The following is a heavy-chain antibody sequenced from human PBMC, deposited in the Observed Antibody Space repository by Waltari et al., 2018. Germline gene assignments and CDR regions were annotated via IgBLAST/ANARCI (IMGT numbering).Heavy chain of an antibody. D-gene: IGHD3-22*01. CDR1: GGSFSGYY. J-gene: IGHJ6*02. CDR2: INHSGST. CDR3: ARGRVLPRHTMIVEYYYYYGMDV. Sequence: QVQLQQWGAGLLKPSETLSLTCAVYGGSFSGYYWSWIRQPPGQGLEWIGEINHSGSTNYNPSLKSRVTISVDTSKNQFSLKLSSVTAADTAVYYCARGRVLPRHTMIVEYYYYYGMDVWGQGTTVTVSS. V-gene: IGHV4-34*01.